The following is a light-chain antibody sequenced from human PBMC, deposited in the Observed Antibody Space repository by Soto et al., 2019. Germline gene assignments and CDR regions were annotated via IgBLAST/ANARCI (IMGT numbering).Light chain of an antibody. V-gene: IGKV3-15*01. J-gene: IGKJ1*01. CDR3: QQYNNWPPWT. CDR1: QSVSSN. Sequence: EMVMTQSPATMSLSPVPRATLSCRASQSVSSNLAWYQQKPGQAPRLLIYGASTRATGIPARFSGSGSGTEFTLTISSLQSEDFAVYYCQQYNNWPPWTFGQGTKVDIK. CDR2: GAS.